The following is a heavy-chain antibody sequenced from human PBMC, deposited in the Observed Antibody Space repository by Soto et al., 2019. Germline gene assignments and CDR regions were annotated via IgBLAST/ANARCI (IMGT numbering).Heavy chain of an antibody. J-gene: IGHJ4*02. V-gene: IGHV4-59*12. D-gene: IGHD2-8*02. CDR1: GGSLSSYY. CDR3: ARDKITGLFDY. CDR2: IYYGGST. Sequence: SETLSLTCVVSGGSLSSYYWSWIRQPPGKGLEWIGYIYYGGSTSYNPSLKSRVTISVDTSKNQFSLKLTSVTAADTAVYYCARDKITGLFDYWGQGTLVTVSS.